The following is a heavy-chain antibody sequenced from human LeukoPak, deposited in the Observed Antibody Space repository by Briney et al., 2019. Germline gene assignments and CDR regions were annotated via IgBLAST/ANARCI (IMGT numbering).Heavy chain of an antibody. CDR3: GLGEDYFDY. J-gene: IGHJ4*02. CDR2: IIPIFGTA. D-gene: IGHD3-16*01. V-gene: IGHV1-69*13. CDR1: GGTFSSYA. Sequence: GASVRVSCKASGGTFSSYAISWVRQALGQGLEWMGGIIPIFGTANYAQKFQGRVTITADESTSTAYMELSSLRSEDTAVYYCGLGEDYFDYWGQGTLVTVSS.